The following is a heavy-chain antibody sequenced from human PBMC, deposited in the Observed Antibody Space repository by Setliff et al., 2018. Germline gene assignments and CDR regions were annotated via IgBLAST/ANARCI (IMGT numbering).Heavy chain of an antibody. V-gene: IGHV3-33*07. D-gene: IGHD2-15*01. CDR2: IWHDGGNK. Sequence: GGSLRLSCEASGFTFRAYGMFWVRQASGKGLEWVAVIWHDGGNKYHADSVKGRFTISRDNSKNTLYLQMNSLRPEDTAVYYCARTCSGSGCYAGLESWGQGTPVTVSS. J-gene: IGHJ4*02. CDR1: GFTFRAYG. CDR3: ARTCSGSGCYAGLES.